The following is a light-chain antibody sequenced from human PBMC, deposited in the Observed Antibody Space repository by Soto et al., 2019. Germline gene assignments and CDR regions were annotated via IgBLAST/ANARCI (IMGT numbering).Light chain of an antibody. J-gene: IGKJ1*01. Sequence: DIQMTQSPSALAASVGYRVTISCRASQSISTFLNWYKQKPGTAPRLLIYRASSVNSGVPPRFSGSGPGRDLTLTISSLRPEDIATYFCKQSYSSPPWTFGQGTKVDI. CDR3: KQSYSSPPWT. CDR1: QSISTF. CDR2: RAS. V-gene: IGKV1-39*01.